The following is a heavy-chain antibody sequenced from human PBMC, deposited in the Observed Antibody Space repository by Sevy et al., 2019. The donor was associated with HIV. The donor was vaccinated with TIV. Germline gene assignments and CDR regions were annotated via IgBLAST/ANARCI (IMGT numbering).Heavy chain of an antibody. Sequence: GGSLRLSCAASGFTFSNAWMSWVRRAPGKGLEWVGHRKSKTDGGPTDYAAPVKGRFTISRDDSKNTLYLQMNSLKTEYTAVYYCSTDAKLKYYYDSSGYDYWGQGTLVTVSS. D-gene: IGHD3-22*01. CDR2: RKSKTDGGPT. V-gene: IGHV3-15*01. CDR1: GFTFSNAW. J-gene: IGHJ4*02. CDR3: STDAKLKYYYDSSGYDY.